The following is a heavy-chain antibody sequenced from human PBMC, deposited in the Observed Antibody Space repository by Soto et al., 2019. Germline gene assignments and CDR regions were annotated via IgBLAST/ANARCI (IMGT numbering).Heavy chain of an antibody. D-gene: IGHD1-26*01. CDR1: GFTFSSYG. Sequence: QVQLVESGGGVVQPGRSLRLSCAASGFTFSSYGMHWVRQAPGKGLEWVAVISYDGSNKYYADAVKGRFTISRDNSKNTLDLQMHSLRAEDTAVYYCAKEAVGATPDYWGQGTLVTVSS. J-gene: IGHJ4*02. V-gene: IGHV3-30*18. CDR2: ISYDGSNK. CDR3: AKEAVGATPDY.